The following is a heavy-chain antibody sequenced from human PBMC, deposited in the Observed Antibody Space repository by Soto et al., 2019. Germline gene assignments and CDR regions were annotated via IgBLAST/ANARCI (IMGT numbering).Heavy chain of an antibody. V-gene: IGHV5-51*01. CDR3: ARHGKSSSMTNYFDS. CDR2: IYPGDSDT. CDR1: GYSFTSYW. D-gene: IGHD1-1*01. J-gene: IGHJ4*02. Sequence: GESLTISCKGSGYSFTSYWIAWVRQMPGKGLECMGIIYPGDSDTRYSPSFQGQVTISVDKSINTAYLQWSSLRASDTAIYYCARHGKSSSMTNYFDSWGQGALVTVSS.